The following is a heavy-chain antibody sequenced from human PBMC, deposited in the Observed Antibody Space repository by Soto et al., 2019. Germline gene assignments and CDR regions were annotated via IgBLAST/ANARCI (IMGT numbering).Heavy chain of an antibody. V-gene: IGHV4-59*01. CDR1: GGSISSYY. CDR3: ARFSGYDATFDY. J-gene: IGHJ4*02. CDR2: IYYSGST. D-gene: IGHD5-12*01. Sequence: SETLSLTCTVSGGSISSYYWSWIRQPPGKGLEWIGCIYYSGSTNYNPSLKSRVTISVDTSKNQFSLKLSSVTAADTAVYYCARFSGYDATFDYWGQGTLVTVSS.